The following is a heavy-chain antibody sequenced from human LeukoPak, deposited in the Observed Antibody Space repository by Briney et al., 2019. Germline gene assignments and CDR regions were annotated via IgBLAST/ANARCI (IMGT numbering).Heavy chain of an antibody. J-gene: IGHJ4*02. CDR3: ARYYFWTGSYFYDY. CDR1: GFTFTTHW. CDR2: IYPGDSDT. Sequence: GESLKISCKTSGFTFTTHWIAWVRQKPGEGLELMGIIYPGDSDTNYSPAFQGQVSISADKSTNTAYLLWSSLKASDTVMYYCARYYFWTGSYFYDYWGQGTLVTVSS. D-gene: IGHD3/OR15-3a*01. V-gene: IGHV5-51*01.